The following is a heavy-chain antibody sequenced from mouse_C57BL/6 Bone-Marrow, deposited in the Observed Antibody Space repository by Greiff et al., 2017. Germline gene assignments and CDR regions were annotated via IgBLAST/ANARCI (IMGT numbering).Heavy chain of an antibody. J-gene: IGHJ4*01. CDR1: GYTFTDYY. V-gene: IGHV1-26*01. Sequence: VQLQQSGPELVKPGASVKISCKASGYTFTDYYMNWVKQSHGKSLEWIGDINPNNGGTSYNQKLKGKATLTVDKYSSTAYMELRSLTSEYSAVYYCAIYYGYYDAMDYWGQGTSVTVSS. CDR2: INPNNGGT. CDR3: AIYYGYYDAMDY. D-gene: IGHD2-2*01.